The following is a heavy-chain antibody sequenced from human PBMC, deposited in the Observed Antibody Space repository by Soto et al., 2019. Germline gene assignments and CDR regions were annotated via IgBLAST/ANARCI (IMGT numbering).Heavy chain of an antibody. Sequence: EVQLLESGGGLVQPGGSLRLSCAASGFTFSSYAMSWVRQAPGKGLEWVSAISGGGGSTYYADSVKGRLTISRDNTKNTLYLQMNSLRAEDTAVYYCANLVVVVPAAIEDNFDYWGQGTLVTVSS. V-gene: IGHV3-23*01. CDR2: ISGGGGST. CDR1: GFTFSSYA. CDR3: ANLVVVVPAAIEDNFDY. D-gene: IGHD2-2*01. J-gene: IGHJ4*02.